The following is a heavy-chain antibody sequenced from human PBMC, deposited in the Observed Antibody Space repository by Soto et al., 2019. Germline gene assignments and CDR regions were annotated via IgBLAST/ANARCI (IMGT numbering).Heavy chain of an antibody. CDR1: GFTFGSYG. D-gene: IGHD2-15*01. V-gene: IGHV3-30*18. Sequence: GGSLRLSCAASGFTFGSYGMHWVRQAPGKGLEWVAVISYDGSNKYYADSVKGRFTISRDNSKNTLYLQMNSLRAEDTAVYYCAKLGGDCSGGSCYHRSFVKVDYWGQGTLVTVSS. CDR2: ISYDGSNK. CDR3: AKLGGDCSGGSCYHRSFVKVDY. J-gene: IGHJ4*02.